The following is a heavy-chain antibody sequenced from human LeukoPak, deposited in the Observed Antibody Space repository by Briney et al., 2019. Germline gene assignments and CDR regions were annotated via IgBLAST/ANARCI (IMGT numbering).Heavy chain of an antibody. CDR1: GFTFSAYG. Sequence: GRSLRLSCAASGFTFSAYGMHWVRQAPGKGLEWVAIISYDGSNKYYADSVKGRFTISRDNSKNTLYLQMNSLRAEDTAVYYCAKEVTRPNRAVAGLNYWGQGTLVTVSS. V-gene: IGHV3-30*18. J-gene: IGHJ4*02. CDR3: AKEVTRPNRAVAGLNY. D-gene: IGHD6-19*01. CDR2: ISYDGSNK.